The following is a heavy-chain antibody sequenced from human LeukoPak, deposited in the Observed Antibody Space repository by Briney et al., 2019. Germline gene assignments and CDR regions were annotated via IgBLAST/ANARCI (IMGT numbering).Heavy chain of an antibody. CDR3: ARTPGHHSSGSNFEGVAFDI. CDR2: IHHSGGT. CDR1: GGSISSDGYS. J-gene: IGHJ3*02. D-gene: IGHD3-22*01. V-gene: IGHV4-30-2*02. Sequence: SETLSLTCTVSGGSISSDGYSWSWIRQPPGKGLEWIGNIHHSGGTYYNPSLKCRLTISVDRSKNQFSLKLSSVTAADTAVYYCARTPGHHSSGSNFEGVAFDIWGQRTILTVSS.